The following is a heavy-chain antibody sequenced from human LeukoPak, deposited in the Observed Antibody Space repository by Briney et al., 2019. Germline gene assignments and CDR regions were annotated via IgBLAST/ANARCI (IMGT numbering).Heavy chain of an antibody. V-gene: IGHV3-15*01. CDR1: GFTFSNAW. CDR3: TTEEQTYYDYVWGSYRSRFDP. D-gene: IGHD3-16*02. CDR2: IKSKTDGGTT. Sequence: GGSLRLSCAASGFTFSNAWMSWVRQAPGKGLEWVGCIKSKTDGGTTDYAAPVKGRFTISRDDSKNTLYLQMNSLKTEDTAVYYCTTEEQTYYDYVWGSYRSRFDPWGQGTLVTVSS. J-gene: IGHJ5*02.